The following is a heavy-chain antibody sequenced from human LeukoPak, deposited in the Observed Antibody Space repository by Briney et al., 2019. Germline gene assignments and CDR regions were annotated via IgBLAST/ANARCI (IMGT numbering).Heavy chain of an antibody. Sequence: ASVTVSCKASGYTLTGYYMHWVRQAPGQGLEWMGWINPNSGGTNYAQKFQGRVTMTRDTSISTAYMELSRLRSDDTAVYYCARDPGQWLVPDYYYYGMDVWGQGTTVTVSS. CDR1: GYTLTGYY. V-gene: IGHV1-2*02. J-gene: IGHJ6*02. CDR3: ARDPGQWLVPDYYYYGMDV. CDR2: INPNSGGT. D-gene: IGHD6-19*01.